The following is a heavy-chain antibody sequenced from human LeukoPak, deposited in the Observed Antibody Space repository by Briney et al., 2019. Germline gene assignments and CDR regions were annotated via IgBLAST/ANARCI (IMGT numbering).Heavy chain of an antibody. CDR3: VVPAATGFDP. V-gene: IGHV1-69*05. D-gene: IGHD2-2*01. J-gene: IGHJ5*02. CDR1: GGTFSSYA. CDR2: IIPIFGTA. Sequence: SVKVCCKASGGTFSSYAISWVRQAPGQGLEWMGGIIPIFGTANYAQKFQGRVTITTDESTSTAYMELTSLRSEDTAVYYCVVPAATGFDPWGQGTLVTVSS.